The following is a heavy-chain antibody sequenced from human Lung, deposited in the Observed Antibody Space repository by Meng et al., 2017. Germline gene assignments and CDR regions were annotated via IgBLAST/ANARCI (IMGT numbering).Heavy chain of an antibody. V-gene: IGHV3-23*01. J-gene: IGHJ4*02. Sequence: EIQLWESVGGLVQPGESLRLSCRTSGFTFSNYGMSWVRQAPGKGLEWVATISNNGDTHYADSMMGRFIISRDDSKNTLYLQVSSLRAEDTAVYYCARDCCSEIGPIDYWGQGTLVTVSS. D-gene: IGHD2-15*01. CDR3: ARDCCSEIGPIDY. CDR2: ISNNGDT. CDR1: GFTFSNYG.